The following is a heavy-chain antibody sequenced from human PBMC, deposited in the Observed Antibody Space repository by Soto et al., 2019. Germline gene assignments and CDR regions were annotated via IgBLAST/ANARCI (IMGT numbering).Heavy chain of an antibody. D-gene: IGHD6-19*01. V-gene: IGHV1-18*01. CDR2: ISAYNGNT. CDR1: GYTFTSYG. J-gene: IGHJ4*02. Sequence: ASVKVSCKASGYTFTSYGISWVRQAPGQGLEWMGWISAYNGNTNYAQKLQGRVTMTTDTSTSTVYMELRSLRSEDTAVYYCARDVQWMPRGYFDYWGQGTLVTVSS. CDR3: ARDVQWMPRGYFDY.